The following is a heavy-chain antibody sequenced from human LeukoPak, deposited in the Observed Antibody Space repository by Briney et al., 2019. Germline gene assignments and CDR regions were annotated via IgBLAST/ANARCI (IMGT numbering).Heavy chain of an antibody. D-gene: IGHD2-15*01. CDR1: GFTFDDYA. V-gene: IGHV3-9*01. CDR3: AKDALIGVGANWFDP. J-gene: IGHJ5*02. Sequence: PGRSLRLSCAASGFTFDDYAMHWVRQAPGKGLEWVSGTSWNSGSIGYADSVKGRFTISRDNAKNSLYLQMNSLRAEDTALYYCAKDALIGVGANWFDPWGQGTLVTVSS. CDR2: TSWNSGSI.